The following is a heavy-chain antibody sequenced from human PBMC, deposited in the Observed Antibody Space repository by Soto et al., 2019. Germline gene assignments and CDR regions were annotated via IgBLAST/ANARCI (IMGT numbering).Heavy chain of an antibody. J-gene: IGHJ4*02. D-gene: IGHD2-8*01. CDR3: ARDPGYCTNGVCPIFGF. CDR1: GGTFSSYA. V-gene: IGHV1-69*13. CDR2: IIPIFGTA. Sequence: AASVKVSCKASGGTFSSYAISWVRQAPGQGLEWMGGIIPIFGTANYAQKFQGRVTITADESTSTAYMELSSLRSEDTAVYYCARDPGYCTNGVCPIFGFWGQGVLVTVSS.